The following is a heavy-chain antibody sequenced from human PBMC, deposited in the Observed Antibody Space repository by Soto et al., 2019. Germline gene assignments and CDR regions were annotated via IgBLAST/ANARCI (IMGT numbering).Heavy chain of an antibody. CDR1: GFTFTMHW. CDR2: VNSDGTGT. J-gene: IGHJ4*02. D-gene: IGHD5-18*01. CDR3: ARGYPGYSYGKGAL. Sequence: RGSMRLSCEASGFTFTMHWMRCVSQAHGRGLGWVSRVNSDGTGTTYAGTVKVRVADSRDNAKIAVCLQMDSLRAEDACVYFWARGYPGYSYGKGALWGQGTLVTVSS. V-gene: IGHV3-74*01.